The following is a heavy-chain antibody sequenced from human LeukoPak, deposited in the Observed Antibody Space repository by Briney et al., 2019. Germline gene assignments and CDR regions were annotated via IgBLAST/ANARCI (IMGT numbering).Heavy chain of an antibody. CDR1: GGSISGYY. Sequence: SETLSLTCTVSGGSISGYYWSWIRQPPGKGLEWIGYIYYSGSTNYNPSLKSRVTISVDTSKNQFSLKLSSVTAADTAVYYCARVRNSGYDSGIDYWGQGTLVTVSS. V-gene: IGHV4-59*01. D-gene: IGHD5-12*01. CDR2: IYYSGST. J-gene: IGHJ4*02. CDR3: ARVRNSGYDSGIDY.